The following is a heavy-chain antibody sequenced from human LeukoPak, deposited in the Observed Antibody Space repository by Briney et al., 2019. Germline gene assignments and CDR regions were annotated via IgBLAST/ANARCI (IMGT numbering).Heavy chain of an antibody. Sequence: SETLSLTCTVSGGSISSSSYYWGWIRQPPGKGLEWIGSIYYSGSTYYNPSLKSRVTISVDTSKNQFSLKLNSVTAADTAVYYCARADGEQWLFWGQGTLVTVSS. D-gene: IGHD6-19*01. CDR1: GGSISSSSYY. J-gene: IGHJ4*02. CDR2: IYYSGST. V-gene: IGHV4-39*07. CDR3: ARADGEQWLF.